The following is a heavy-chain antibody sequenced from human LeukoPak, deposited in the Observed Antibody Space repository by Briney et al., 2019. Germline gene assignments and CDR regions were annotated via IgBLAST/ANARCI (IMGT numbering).Heavy chain of an antibody. CDR1: GFTFSSYG. J-gene: IGHJ4*02. CDR2: ISYDGNNK. Sequence: PGGSLRLSCAASGFTFSSYGIHWVRQAPGKGLEWVAVISYDGNNKWYADSVRGRFTISRDNSKNTLFLQMNSLRAEDTAVYYCARDPDGDVDFWSGSFDYWGQGTLVTVSS. CDR3: ARDPDGDVDFWSGSFDY. V-gene: IGHV3-30*03. D-gene: IGHD3-3*01.